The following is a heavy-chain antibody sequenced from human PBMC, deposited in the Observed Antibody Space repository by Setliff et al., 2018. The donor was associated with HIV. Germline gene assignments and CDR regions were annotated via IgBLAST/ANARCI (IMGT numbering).Heavy chain of an antibody. CDR3: ARGGGSRAATSSYYYMDV. CDR1: GGSISIGGYY. D-gene: IGHD2-15*01. Sequence: PSETLSLTCTVSGGSISIGGYYWGWIRQHPGKGLEWIGYIYHNGSTYYNPSLKSRLIISVDTSKNQFSLKLSSVTAADTAVYYCARGGGSRAATSSYYYMDVWGKGTTVTRLL. J-gene: IGHJ6*03. V-gene: IGHV4-31*03. CDR2: IYHNGST.